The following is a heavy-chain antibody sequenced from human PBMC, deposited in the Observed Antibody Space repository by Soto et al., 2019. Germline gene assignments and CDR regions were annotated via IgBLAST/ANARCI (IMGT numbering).Heavy chain of an antibody. CDR3: ARDTLYYYDSSGYYYYYGMDV. Sequence: GGSLRLSCAASGFTFSSYSMNWVRQDPGKGLEWVSYISSSSSTIYYADSVKGRFTISRDNAKNSLYLQMNSLRAEDTAVYYCARDTLYYYDSSGYYYYYGMDVWGQGTTVTVSS. J-gene: IGHJ6*02. D-gene: IGHD3-22*01. CDR1: GFTFSSYS. CDR2: ISSSSSTI. V-gene: IGHV3-48*01.